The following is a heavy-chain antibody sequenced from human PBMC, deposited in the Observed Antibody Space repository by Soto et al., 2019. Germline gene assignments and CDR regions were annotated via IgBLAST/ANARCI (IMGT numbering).Heavy chain of an antibody. Sequence: PGGSLRLSCAASGFTFSNSSINWVRQAPGKGLEWVSGISWNSGSIGYADSVKGRFTISRDNAKNSLYLQMNSLRAEDTALYYCAKDINWNDPHAFDIWGQGTMVTVSS. V-gene: IGHV3-9*01. CDR2: ISWNSGSI. J-gene: IGHJ3*02. CDR3: AKDINWNDPHAFDI. CDR1: GFTFSNSS. D-gene: IGHD1-1*01.